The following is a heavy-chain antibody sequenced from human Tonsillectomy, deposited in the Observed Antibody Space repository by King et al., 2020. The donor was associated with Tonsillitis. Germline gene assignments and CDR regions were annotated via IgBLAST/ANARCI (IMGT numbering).Heavy chain of an antibody. D-gene: IGHD6-13*01. Sequence: QLQESGPGLVKPSETLSLTCTVSGGSISSYYWSWIRQPPGKGLEWIGYIYDSGSTNYNPSLKSRGTISVDTSNNQLSLKLSSVTAADTAVYYCARGSNIAAAGTGYYFDYWGQGTLVTVSS. J-gene: IGHJ4*02. V-gene: IGHV4-59*01. CDR3: ARGSNIAAAGTGYYFDY. CDR2: IYDSGST. CDR1: GGSISSYY.